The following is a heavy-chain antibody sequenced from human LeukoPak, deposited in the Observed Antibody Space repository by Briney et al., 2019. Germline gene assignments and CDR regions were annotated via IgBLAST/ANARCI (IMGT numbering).Heavy chain of an antibody. CDR2: IGTAGDT. Sequence: GGSLRLSCAASGFTFSSYDMHWVRQATGKGLEWVSAIGTAGDTYYPGSVKGRFTISRENAKNSLYLQMNSLRAEDTAVYYCAKDAGLIAVDYYMDVWGKGTTVTISS. J-gene: IGHJ6*03. D-gene: IGHD6-19*01. V-gene: IGHV3-13*01. CDR3: AKDAGLIAVDYYMDV. CDR1: GFTFSSYD.